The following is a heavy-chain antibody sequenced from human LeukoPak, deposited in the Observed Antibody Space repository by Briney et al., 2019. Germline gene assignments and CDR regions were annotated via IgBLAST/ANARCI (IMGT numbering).Heavy chain of an antibody. V-gene: IGHV3-23*01. CDR2: ISGSGGST. CDR1: GFTFSSYA. J-gene: IGHJ6*02. D-gene: IGHD3-10*01. CDR3: GKRELWHGSGEDA. Sequence: GGSLRLSCAASGFTFSSYAMSWVRQAPGKGLVWVSAISGSGGSTYYADSVKGRFTISRDNSKNTLYLQMNSLRAEDTAVYYCGKRELWHGSGEDAWGQGTTVTVSS.